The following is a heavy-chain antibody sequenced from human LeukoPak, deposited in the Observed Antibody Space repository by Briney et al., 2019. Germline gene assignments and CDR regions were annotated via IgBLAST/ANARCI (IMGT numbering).Heavy chain of an antibody. CDR1: GGSFSGYY. D-gene: IGHD3-10*01. J-gene: IGHJ5*02. V-gene: IGHV4-34*01. CDR3: ARPMVRGVTSNNNWFDP. CDR2: INHSGST. Sequence: PSETLSLTCAVYGGSFSGYYWSWIRQPPGKGLEWIGEINHSGSTNYNPSLKSRVTISVDTSKNQFSLKLSSVTAADTAVYYCARPMVRGVTSNNNWFDPWGQGTLVTVSS.